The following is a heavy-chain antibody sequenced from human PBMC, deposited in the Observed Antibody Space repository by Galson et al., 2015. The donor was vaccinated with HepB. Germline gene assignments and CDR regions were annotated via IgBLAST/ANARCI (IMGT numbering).Heavy chain of an antibody. Sequence: SVKVSCKASGYTFTNYNINWVRQAPGQGLQWMGRISAYNGNTNYAQKFQGRVTMTTDTSTSTAYMELRRLTSDDTAVYYCARDSDGSGSYKADNWFDPWGQGTLVTVSS. J-gene: IGHJ5*02. D-gene: IGHD3-10*01. CDR3: ARDSDGSGSYKADNWFDP. CDR1: GYTFTNYN. V-gene: IGHV1-18*01. CDR2: ISAYNGNT.